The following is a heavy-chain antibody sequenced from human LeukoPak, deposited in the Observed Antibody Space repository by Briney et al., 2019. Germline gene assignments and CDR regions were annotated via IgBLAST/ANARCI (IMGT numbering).Heavy chain of an antibody. CDR1: GFTFSDYY. CDR2: ISSSGSTI. Sequence: GSLRLSCAASGFTFSDYYMSWIRQAPGKGLEWVSYISSSGSTIYYADSVKGRFTISRDNAKNSLYLQMNSLRAEDTAVYYCARDQATVVTPSGYWYFDLWGRGTLVTVSS. CDR3: ARDQATVVTPSGYWYFDL. D-gene: IGHD4-23*01. J-gene: IGHJ2*01. V-gene: IGHV3-11*01.